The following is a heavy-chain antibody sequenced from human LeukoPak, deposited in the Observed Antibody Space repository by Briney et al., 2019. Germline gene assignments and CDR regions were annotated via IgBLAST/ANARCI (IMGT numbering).Heavy chain of an antibody. CDR1: GGSISSGSYY. CDR3: ARDADYWGDGSLHAFDI. Sequence: PSETLSLTCAVSGGSISSGSYYWSWIRQPAGKGLEWIGRIYTSGSTNYNPSLKSRVTISVDTSKNQFSLKLSSVTAADTAVYYCARDADYWGDGSLHAFDIWGQGTMVTVSS. CDR2: IYTSGST. D-gene: IGHD1-26*01. V-gene: IGHV4-61*02. J-gene: IGHJ3*02.